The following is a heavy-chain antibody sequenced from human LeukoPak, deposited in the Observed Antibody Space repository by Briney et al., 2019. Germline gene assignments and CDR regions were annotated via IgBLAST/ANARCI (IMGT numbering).Heavy chain of an antibody. CDR2: INPNSGGT. D-gene: IGHD2-2*01. CDR1: GYIFTDYY. CDR3: ARVGRSVVVPAATGAYFDY. V-gene: IGHV1-2*02. Sequence: GASVKVSCKASGYIFTDYYMHWVRQAPGQGLEWMGWINPNSGGTNYAQKFQGRVTMTRDTSISTAYMELSRLRSDDTAVYYCARVGRSVVVPAATGAYFDYWGQGTLVTVSS. J-gene: IGHJ4*02.